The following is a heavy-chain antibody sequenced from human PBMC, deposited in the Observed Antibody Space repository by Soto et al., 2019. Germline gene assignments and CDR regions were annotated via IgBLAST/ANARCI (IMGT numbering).Heavy chain of an antibody. CDR1: GFNFRSYA. J-gene: IGHJ4*02. V-gene: IGHV3-7*01. CDR2: IKQDGSEK. D-gene: IGHD3-10*01. CDR3: AREYLVRGVIHDY. Sequence: GSLRLSCATSGFNFRSYAMHWVRQAPGKGLEWVANIKQDGSEKYYVDSVKGRFTISRDNAKNSLYLQMNSLRAEDTAVYYCAREYLVRGVIHDYWGQGTLVTVSS.